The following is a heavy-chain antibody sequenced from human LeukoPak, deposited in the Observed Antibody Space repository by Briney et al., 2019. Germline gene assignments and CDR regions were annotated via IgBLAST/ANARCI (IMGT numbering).Heavy chain of an antibody. J-gene: IGHJ3*02. D-gene: IGHD2-21*01. Sequence: ASVKVSCKASGYTFTGYYMHWVRQAPGQGLEWMGWISAYNGNTNYAQKLQGRVTMTTDTSTSTAYMELRSLRSDDTAVYYCASTIQAYAFDIWGQGTMVTVSS. V-gene: IGHV1-18*04. CDR1: GYTFTGYY. CDR2: ISAYNGNT. CDR3: ASTIQAYAFDI.